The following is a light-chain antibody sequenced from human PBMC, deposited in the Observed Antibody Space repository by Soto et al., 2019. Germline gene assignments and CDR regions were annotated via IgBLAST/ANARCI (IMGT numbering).Light chain of an antibody. CDR2: GAS. CDR1: HSVSSR. V-gene: IGKV3-15*01. CDR3: QHYTSWPLT. Sequence: EIVMTQSPAPLSVSPGERATLSCRASHSVSSRLAWYQQKPGQAPRLLIYGASTKATGLPARFSGSGSGTEFTLTISSLQSEDFAVYYCQHYTSWPLTFGGGTKVEIK. J-gene: IGKJ4*01.